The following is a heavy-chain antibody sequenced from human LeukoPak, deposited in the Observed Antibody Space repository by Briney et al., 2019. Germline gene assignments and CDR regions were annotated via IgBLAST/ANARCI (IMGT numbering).Heavy chain of an antibody. D-gene: IGHD1-20*01. CDR3: ASVGYNWNDYYYYGMDV. CDR2: INPNSGGT. J-gene: IGHJ6*02. CDR1: GYTFTGYY. V-gene: IGHV1-2*02. Sequence: ASVKVSCKASGYTFTGYYMHWVRQAPGQGLEWRGWINPNSGGTNYAQKFQGRVTMTRDTSISTAYMELSRLRSDDTAVYYCASVGYNWNDYYYYGMDVWGQGTTVTVSS.